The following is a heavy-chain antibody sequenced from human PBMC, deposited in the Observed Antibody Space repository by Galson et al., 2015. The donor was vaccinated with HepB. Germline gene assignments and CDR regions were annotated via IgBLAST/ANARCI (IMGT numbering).Heavy chain of an antibody. CDR3: AKVGGGRFLEWFDY. CDR1: GYTFSSYA. CDR2: ISGSGGST. V-gene: IGHV3-23*01. Sequence: SCKASGYTFSSYAMSWVRQAPGKGLEWVSAISGSGGSTYYADSVKGRFTISRDNSKNTLYLQMNSLRAEDTAVYYCAKVGGGRFLEWFDYWGQGTLVTVSS. J-gene: IGHJ4*02. D-gene: IGHD3-3*01.